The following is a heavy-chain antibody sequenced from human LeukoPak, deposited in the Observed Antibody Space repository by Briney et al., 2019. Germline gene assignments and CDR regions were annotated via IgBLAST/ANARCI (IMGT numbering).Heavy chain of an antibody. D-gene: IGHD3-10*01. CDR3: ARDTIRSGSFS. J-gene: IGHJ4*02. V-gene: IGHV1-2*06. CDR1: GGTFSSYA. Sequence: ASVKVSCKASGGTFSSYAISWVRQAPGQGLEWMGRINPNSGGTNYAQKFQGRVTMTRDTSISTAYMELSRLRSDDTAVYYCARDTIRSGSFSWGQGTLVTVSS. CDR2: INPNSGGT.